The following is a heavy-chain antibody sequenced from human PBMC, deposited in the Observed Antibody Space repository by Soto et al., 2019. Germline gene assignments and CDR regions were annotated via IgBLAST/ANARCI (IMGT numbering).Heavy chain of an antibody. J-gene: IGHJ5*02. CDR2: IYYRGNT. D-gene: IGHD3-3*01. CDR1: GGSISSYH. V-gene: IGHV4-59*01. CDR3: ARDNYDFWSGLPFDP. Sequence: SSEALSLTCTVSGGSISSYHWSWIRQPPGKGLEWIGYIYYRGNTNYNPSLKSRVTISVDTSKNQFSLKLNSVTAADTAVYYCARDNYDFWSGLPFDPWGQGTLVTVSS.